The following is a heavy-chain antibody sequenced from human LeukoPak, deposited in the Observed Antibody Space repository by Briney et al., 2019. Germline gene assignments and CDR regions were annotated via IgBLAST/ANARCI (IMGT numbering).Heavy chain of an antibody. V-gene: IGHV4-34*01. CDR3: AGHHPRNTVDF. CDR2: INHSGST. Sequence: LSETLSLTCAVYGGSFSGYYWSWIRQPPGKGLEWIGEINHSGSTNYNPSLKSRVTISVDTSKNQFSLKLSSVTAADTAVYYCAGHHPRNTVDFWGQGTLVTVSS. D-gene: IGHD2/OR15-2a*01. J-gene: IGHJ4*02. CDR1: GGSFSGYY.